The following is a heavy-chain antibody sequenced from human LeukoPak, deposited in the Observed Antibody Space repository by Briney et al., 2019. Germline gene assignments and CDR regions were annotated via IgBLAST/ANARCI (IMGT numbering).Heavy chain of an antibody. CDR3: AKEGHEHGIPYFDC. CDR2: INDDGGST. D-gene: IGHD2-8*01. CDR1: GFTFSSYA. J-gene: IGHJ4*02. V-gene: IGHV3-23*01. Sequence: GGSLRLSCAASGFTFSSYAMSWVRQAPGKGLEWVSGINDDGGSTYYADSVKGRFTISRDNSRNTLYLQMNSLRADDTAVYYCAKEGHEHGIPYFDCWGQGALVTVSS.